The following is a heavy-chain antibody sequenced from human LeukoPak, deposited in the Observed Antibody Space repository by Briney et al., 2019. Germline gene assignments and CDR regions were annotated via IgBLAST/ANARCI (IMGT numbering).Heavy chain of an antibody. Sequence: ASVTVSCKASGYTFTSYGISWVRQAPGQGLEWMGWISAYNGNTNYAQKLQGRVTMTRDMSTSTVYMELSSLRSEDTAVYYCARARRFDPWGQGTLVTVSS. J-gene: IGHJ5*02. V-gene: IGHV1-18*01. CDR3: ARARRFDP. CDR2: ISAYNGNT. CDR1: GYTFTSYG.